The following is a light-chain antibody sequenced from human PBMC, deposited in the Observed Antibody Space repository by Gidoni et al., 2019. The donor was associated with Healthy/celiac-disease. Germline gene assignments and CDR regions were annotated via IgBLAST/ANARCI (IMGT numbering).Light chain of an antibody. CDR2: AAS. J-gene: IGKJ4*01. CDR3: QQSYSTPLT. Sequence: DIQMTQSPSSLSASVGDRVTITCRASQSISSYLNWYQQKPGKAPKLLIYAASSLQSGVPSRCSGSGSATDFPLTISSLPPEDFATYYCQQSYSTPLTFGGGTKVEIK. V-gene: IGKV1-39*01. CDR1: QSISSY.